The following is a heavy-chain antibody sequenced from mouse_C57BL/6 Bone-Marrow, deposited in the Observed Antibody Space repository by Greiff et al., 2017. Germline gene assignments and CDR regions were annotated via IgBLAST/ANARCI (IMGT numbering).Heavy chain of an antibody. CDR2: INPYNGGT. CDR3: SRFNGYPHYYAMDY. CDR1: GYTFTDYY. V-gene: IGHV1-19*01. J-gene: IGHJ4*01. Sequence: VQLKKSGPVLVKPGASVKMSCKASGYTFTDYYMNWVKQSHGKSLEWIGVINPYNGGTSYNQKFKGKATLTVDKSSSTAYMELNSLTSEDSAVYYCSRFNGYPHYYAMDYWGQGTSVTVSA. D-gene: IGHD2-2*01.